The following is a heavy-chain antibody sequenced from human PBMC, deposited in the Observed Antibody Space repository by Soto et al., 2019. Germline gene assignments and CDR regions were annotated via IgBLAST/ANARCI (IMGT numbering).Heavy chain of an antibody. J-gene: IGHJ4*02. Sequence: SETLSLTCTVSGGSISSSDYYCTWIRQPPGKGLEWIGYIDYSGSTYYNPSLKSRVTISVDTSKNQFSLTLTSMTAADTAVYFCARELNGYSYGPGEVYWGQVTRVTVSS. CDR1: GGSISSSDYY. V-gene: IGHV4-30-4*01. CDR3: ARELNGYSYGPGEVY. D-gene: IGHD5-18*01. CDR2: IDYSGST.